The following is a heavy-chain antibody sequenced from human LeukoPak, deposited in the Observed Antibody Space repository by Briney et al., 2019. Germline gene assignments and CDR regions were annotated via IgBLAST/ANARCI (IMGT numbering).Heavy chain of an antibody. CDR2: IVPIYGTA. CDR3: ARDSTAYYDSWEYYYMDV. CDR1: GGTFSNNA. D-gene: IGHD3-3*01. Sequence: SVKVSCKASGGTFSNNAISWVRQAPGQGLEWMGGIVPIYGTASYAQIFQDRITITADESTTTVYMELSSLTSEDTAMYYCARDSTAYYDSWEYYYMDVWGKGTTVIVSS. J-gene: IGHJ6*03. V-gene: IGHV1-69*13.